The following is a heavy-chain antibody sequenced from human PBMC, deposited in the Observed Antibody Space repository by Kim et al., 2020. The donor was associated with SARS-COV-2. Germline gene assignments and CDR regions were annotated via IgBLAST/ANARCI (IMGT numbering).Heavy chain of an antibody. CDR3: ARDGGIFGVVINNWFDP. CDR1: GFTFSSYA. Sequence: GGSLRLSCAASGFTFSSYAMHWVRQAPGKGLEWVAVISYDGSNKYYADSVKGRFTISRDNSKNTLYLQMNSLRAEDTAVYYCARDGGIFGVVINNWFDPWGQGTLVTVSS. J-gene: IGHJ5*02. V-gene: IGHV3-30-3*01. CDR2: ISYDGSNK. D-gene: IGHD3-3*01.